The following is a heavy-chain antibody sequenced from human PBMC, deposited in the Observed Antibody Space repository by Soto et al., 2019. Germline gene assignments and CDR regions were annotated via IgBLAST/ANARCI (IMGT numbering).Heavy chain of an antibody. V-gene: IGHV3-73*01. D-gene: IGHD3-10*01. CDR1: GFTFSGSA. CDR2: IRSKANSYAT. CDR3: TSYGSETRDYYYYYGMDV. Sequence: PGGSLRLSCAASGFTFSGSAMHWVRQASGKGLEWVGRIRSKANSYATAYAASVKGRFAISRDDSKNTAYLQMNSLKTEDTAVYYCTSYGSETRDYYYYYGMDVWGQGTTVTVSS. J-gene: IGHJ6*02.